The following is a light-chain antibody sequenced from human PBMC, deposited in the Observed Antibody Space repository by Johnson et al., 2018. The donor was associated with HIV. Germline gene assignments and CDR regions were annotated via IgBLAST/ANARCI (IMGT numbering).Light chain of an antibody. Sequence: QSVFTQPPSVSAAPGQKVTISCSGSSSNIGNNDVSWYQQLPGTAPKLLIFDNNKRPSGIPDRFSGSKSGTSATLGITGLQTGDEADYYCGTWDSSLSAFYVFGTGTKVTVL. J-gene: IGLJ1*01. CDR2: DNN. CDR1: SSNIGNND. CDR3: GTWDSSLSAFYV. V-gene: IGLV1-51*01.